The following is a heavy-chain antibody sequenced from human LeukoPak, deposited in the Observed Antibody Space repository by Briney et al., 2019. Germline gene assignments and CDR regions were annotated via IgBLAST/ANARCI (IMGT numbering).Heavy chain of an antibody. Sequence: SETLSLTCTVSGGSISIYYWTWIRQPPGKGLEWIGYIDSRGSTDYNPSLKSRVTMSVDMSKNHFSLELSAVTAADTAVYYCARGSWQLAEEVYWGQGTLVTVSS. CDR1: GGSISIYY. V-gene: IGHV4-59*01. CDR2: IDSRGST. J-gene: IGHJ4*02. CDR3: ARGSWQLAEEVY. D-gene: IGHD6-6*01.